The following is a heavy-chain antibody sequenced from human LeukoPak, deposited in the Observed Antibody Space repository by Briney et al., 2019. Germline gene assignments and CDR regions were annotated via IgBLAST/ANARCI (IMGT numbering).Heavy chain of an antibody. Sequence: ASVKVSCKASGYTFTGNYMHWVRQAPGQGLEWMGWINPNSGGTNYAQKFQGRVTMTRDASISTAYMELSRLRSDDTAVYYCASGSDYYDSSAYYHFHYFDYWGQGTLVTVSS. CDR2: INPNSGGT. V-gene: IGHV1-2*02. D-gene: IGHD3-22*01. CDR1: GYTFTGNY. J-gene: IGHJ4*02. CDR3: ASGSDYYDSSAYYHFHYFDY.